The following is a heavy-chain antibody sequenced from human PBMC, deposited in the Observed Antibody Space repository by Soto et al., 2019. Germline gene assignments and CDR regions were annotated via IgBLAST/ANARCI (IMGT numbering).Heavy chain of an antibody. CDR3: ARSLEWRNWFDP. J-gene: IGHJ5*02. V-gene: IGHV5-51*01. Sequence: RGESLKISCNGSGYSFTSYWIGWVRQMPGKGLEWMGIIYPGDSDTRYSPSFQGQVTISADKSISTAYLQWSRMKASDTAMYYCARSLEWRNWFDPWGQGTLVTVSS. CDR1: GYSFTSYW. CDR2: IYPGDSDT. D-gene: IGHD3-3*01.